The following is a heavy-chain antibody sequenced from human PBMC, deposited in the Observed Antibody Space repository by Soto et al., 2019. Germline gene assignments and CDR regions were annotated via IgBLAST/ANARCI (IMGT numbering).Heavy chain of an antibody. D-gene: IGHD3-10*01. CDR3: ARVLWFGEFHWFDP. CDR2: IYYSGST. CDR1: GGSISSGGYC. J-gene: IGHJ5*02. Sequence: SETLSLTCTVSGGSISSGGYCWSWIRQHPGKGLEWIGYIYYSGSTYYNPSLKSRVTISVDTSKNQFSLKLSSVTAADTAVYYCARVLWFGEFHWFDPWGQGTLVTVSS. V-gene: IGHV4-31*03.